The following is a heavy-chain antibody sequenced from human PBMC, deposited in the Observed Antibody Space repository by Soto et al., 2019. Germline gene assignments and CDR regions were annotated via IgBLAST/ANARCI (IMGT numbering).Heavy chain of an antibody. V-gene: IGHV1-2*02. CDR2: INPNSGGT. J-gene: IGHJ3*02. Sequence: QVQLVQSGAEVKKPGASVKVSCKASGYTFTGYYMHWVRQAPGQGLEWMGWINPNSGGTNYAQKFQGRVTMTRDTSITTAYMELSRLRSDDTAVYYCARDLWGNWNHIDAFDIWGPGTTVTVSS. CDR3: ARDLWGNWNHIDAFDI. D-gene: IGHD1-20*01. CDR1: GYTFTGYY.